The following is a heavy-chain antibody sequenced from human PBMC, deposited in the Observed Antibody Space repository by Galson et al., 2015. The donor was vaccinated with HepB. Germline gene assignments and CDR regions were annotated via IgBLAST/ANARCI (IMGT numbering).Heavy chain of an antibody. CDR2: IYWDDDK. CDR3: AQKSDFWSGYYAFDI. V-gene: IGHV2-5*02. CDR1: GFSLSTSGVG. Sequence: PALVTPTQTLTLTCTFSGFSLSTSGVGVGWIRQPPGKALEWLALIYWDDDKRYSPSLKSRLTITKDTSKNQVVLTMTNMDPVDTATYYCAQKSDFWSGYYAFDIWGQGTMVTVSS. J-gene: IGHJ3*02. D-gene: IGHD3-3*01.